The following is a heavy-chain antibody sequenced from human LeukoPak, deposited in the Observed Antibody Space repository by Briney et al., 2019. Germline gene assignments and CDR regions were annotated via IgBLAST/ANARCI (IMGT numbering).Heavy chain of an antibody. J-gene: IGHJ1*01. Sequence: PGGSLRLSCAASGFTFSSYSMNWVRQAPGKGLEWVSSISSSSSYIYYADSVKGRFTISRDNAKNSLYLQMNSLRAEDTAVYYCARGPAVDAAEYFQHWGQGTLVTVSS. V-gene: IGHV3-21*01. CDR1: GFTFSSYS. D-gene: IGHD6-19*01. CDR3: ARGPAVDAAEYFQH. CDR2: ISSSSSYI.